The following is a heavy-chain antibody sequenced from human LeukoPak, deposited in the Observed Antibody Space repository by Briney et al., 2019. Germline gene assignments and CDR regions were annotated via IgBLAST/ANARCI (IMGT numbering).Heavy chain of an antibody. CDR2: INVGGNNA. D-gene: IGHD2-21*02. Sequence: GGSLRLSCAASGFTFSTYAMGWVRQAPGKGLEWVSSINVGGNNAYYADSVKGRFTISRDNSKNTLYLQLTGLRAEDTAVYYCAKDRRLGGDNPFDYWGQGTLVTVPS. J-gene: IGHJ4*02. CDR1: GFTFSTYA. V-gene: IGHV3-23*01. CDR3: AKDRRLGGDNPFDY.